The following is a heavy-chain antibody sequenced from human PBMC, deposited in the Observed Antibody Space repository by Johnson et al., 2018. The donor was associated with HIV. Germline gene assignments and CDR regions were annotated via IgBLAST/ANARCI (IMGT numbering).Heavy chain of an antibody. CDR3: ANLGYSSSWDYDGFDI. D-gene: IGHD6-13*01. Sequence: QVQLVESGGGVVQPGESLRLSCGASGFTISPYGMHWVRQAPGKGLEWVAFIYFDGSKIYHADSVTGRFTISRDNSKNTLYLQMNSLRAEDTAVYYCANLGYSSSWDYDGFDIWGQGTMVTVSS. V-gene: IGHV3-30*02. CDR2: IYFDGSKI. J-gene: IGHJ3*02. CDR1: GFTISPYG.